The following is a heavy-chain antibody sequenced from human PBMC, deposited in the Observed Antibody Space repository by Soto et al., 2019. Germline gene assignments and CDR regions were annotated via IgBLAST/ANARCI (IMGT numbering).Heavy chain of an antibody. CDR3: ARDGRYCTWSDCRGEAFDV. Sequence: VQLVESGGGLVQPGGSLRLSCAASGFSFSSHWMTWVRQTPGKGLEWVANIKEDGSQKYYVDSVKGRFTILRDNANNSLSLQMNSLRVEDTAVYYCARDGRYCTWSDCRGEAFDVWGQGTVVTVSS. D-gene: IGHD2-8*01. CDR1: GFSFSSHW. V-gene: IGHV3-7*01. J-gene: IGHJ3*01. CDR2: IKEDGSQK.